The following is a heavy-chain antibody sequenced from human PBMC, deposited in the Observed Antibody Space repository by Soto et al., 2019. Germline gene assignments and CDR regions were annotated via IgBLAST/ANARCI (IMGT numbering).Heavy chain of an antibody. J-gene: IGHJ4*02. CDR2: ISSSSSYI. V-gene: IGHV3-21*01. D-gene: IGHD3-10*01. Sequence: PGGSLRLSCAASGFTFSSYSMNWVRQAPGKGLEWVSSISSSSSYIYYADSVKGRFTISRDNAKNSLYLQMNSLRAEDTAVYYCARAPRDGSGSYLNWGQGTLVTVSS. CDR3: ARAPRDGSGSYLN. CDR1: GFTFSSYS.